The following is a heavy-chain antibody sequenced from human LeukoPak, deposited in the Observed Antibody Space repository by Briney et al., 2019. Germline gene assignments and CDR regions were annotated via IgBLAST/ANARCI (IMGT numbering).Heavy chain of an antibody. CDR1: GGTFSSYA. Sequence: ASVKVSCKASGGTFSSYAISWVRQAPGQGLEWMGGIIPIFGTANYAQKFQGRVTITADKSTSTTYMELTSLTSEDTAVYYCATGHYYGSGRLPQAMDVWGKGTTVTISS. V-gene: IGHV1-69*06. J-gene: IGHJ6*04. CDR2: IIPIFGTA. CDR3: ATGHYYGSGRLPQAMDV. D-gene: IGHD3-10*01.